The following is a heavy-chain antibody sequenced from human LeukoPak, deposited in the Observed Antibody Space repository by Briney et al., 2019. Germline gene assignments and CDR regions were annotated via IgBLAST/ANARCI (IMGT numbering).Heavy chain of an antibody. CDR3: ARRAYSAAYWKHFDY. Sequence: SETLSLTCTVSGGSISSSSDYWGWLRQAPGKGLEWIGSIYYHENTYYNSSLKSRFTISVDTSKNQFSLKLNSVTAADTAVYFCARRAYSAAYWKHFDYWGQGTLVTVSS. CDR1: GGSISSSSDY. V-gene: IGHV4-39*01. J-gene: IGHJ4*02. D-gene: IGHD1-1*01. CDR2: IYYHENT.